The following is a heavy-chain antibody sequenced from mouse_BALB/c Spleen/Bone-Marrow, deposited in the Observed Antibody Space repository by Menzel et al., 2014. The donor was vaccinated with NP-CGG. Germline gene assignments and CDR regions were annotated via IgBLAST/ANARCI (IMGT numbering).Heavy chain of an antibody. CDR2: IIPSNGRT. D-gene: IGHD2-3*01. V-gene: IGHV1S81*02. CDR1: GYTFTSYW. Sequence: QVQLKHSGAELVKPGASVKLSCKASGYTFTSYWMHWVKQRPGQGLEWIGEIIPSNGRTNYNEKFKSKATLTVDKSSNTAYMQLSSLTSEDSAVYYCARWLLQYFDVWGAETTVTVSS. J-gene: IGHJ1*01. CDR3: ARWLLQYFDV.